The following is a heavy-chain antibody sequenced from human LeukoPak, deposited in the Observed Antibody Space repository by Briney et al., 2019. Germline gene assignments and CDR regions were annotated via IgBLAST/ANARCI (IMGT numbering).Heavy chain of an antibody. CDR3: ARTMAF. Sequence: GGSLRLSCTTSGFTFSSYEMNWVRQAPGKGLEWVSDISSSGSPIYYVDSVKGRFTVSRDNAKNSLYLQMSSLRAEDTAVYYCARTMAFWGQGTLVAVSS. CDR2: ISSSGSPI. D-gene: IGHD5-24*01. J-gene: IGHJ4*02. CDR1: GFTFSSYE. V-gene: IGHV3-48*03.